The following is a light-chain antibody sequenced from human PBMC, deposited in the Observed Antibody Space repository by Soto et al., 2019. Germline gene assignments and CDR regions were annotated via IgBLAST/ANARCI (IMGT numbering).Light chain of an antibody. CDR3: QQVESYPST. V-gene: IGKV1-9*01. J-gene: IGKJ4*01. CDR1: QGISSF. Sequence: IQLTQTPSSLSASVGDRVTITCRASQGISSFLAWYQQKPGKPPKLLIYAASSLQSGVPSRFSGSGFGTDFTLTITSLQPEAFATYYCQQVESYPSTFGGGTKVEMK. CDR2: AAS.